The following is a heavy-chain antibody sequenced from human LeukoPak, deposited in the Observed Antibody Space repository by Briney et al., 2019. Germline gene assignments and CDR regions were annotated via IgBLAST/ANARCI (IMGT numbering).Heavy chain of an antibody. D-gene: IGHD6-13*01. CDR2: LYSGGNT. Sequence: GGSLRLSCVVSGFTVSSNYMSWVRQAPGKGPEWVSVLYSGGNTYHADSVKGRFTISRDNSKNTLYLQMNSLRAEDTAVYYCAREGASSSFGYWGQGILVTVCS. V-gene: IGHV3-53*01. CDR1: GFTVSSNY. CDR3: AREGASSSFGY. J-gene: IGHJ4*02.